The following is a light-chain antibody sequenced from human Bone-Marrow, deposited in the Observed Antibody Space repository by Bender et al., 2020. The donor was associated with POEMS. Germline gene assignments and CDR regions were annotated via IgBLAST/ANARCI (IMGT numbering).Light chain of an antibody. V-gene: IGLV2-8*01. CDR1: SSDVGNYNY. J-gene: IGLJ3*02. Sequence: QSALSQPPSASGSPGQSVTISCTGTSSDVGNYNYVSWYQQNPGKAPKLMIYEVNKRPSGVPDRFSGSKFDNTASLTISGLQAEDEADYYCCAYAGSYKWVFGGGTTLTVL. CDR2: EVN. CDR3: CAYAGSYKWV.